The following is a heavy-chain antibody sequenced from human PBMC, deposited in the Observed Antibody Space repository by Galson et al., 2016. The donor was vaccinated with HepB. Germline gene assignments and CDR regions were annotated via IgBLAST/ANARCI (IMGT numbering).Heavy chain of an antibody. CDR1: GFSFSNYA. J-gene: IGHJ4*02. V-gene: IGHV3-23*01. Sequence: SLRLSCAASGFSFSNYALGWVRQAPGKGLEWVSTISHDEVTTYYADSVRGRFTISRDNSKNTVQLQMNNLRAEDTAIYYCGKEGGIYSSGGYFDYWGQGILVTVSS. D-gene: IGHD1-26*01. CDR3: GKEGGIYSSGGYFDY. CDR2: ISHDEVTT.